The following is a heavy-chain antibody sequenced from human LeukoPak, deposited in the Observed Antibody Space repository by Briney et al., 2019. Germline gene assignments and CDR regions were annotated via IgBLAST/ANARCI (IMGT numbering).Heavy chain of an antibody. Sequence: SETLSLTCTVSGGSISSYYWSWIRQPPGKGLEWIGSIYYSGSTYYNPSLKGRVTISVDTSKNLFSLKLSSVTAADTAVYYCARVRDPYDSSGYYPSYFDYWGQGTLVTVSS. CDR1: GGSISSYY. J-gene: IGHJ4*02. CDR3: ARVRDPYDSSGYYPSYFDY. D-gene: IGHD3-22*01. V-gene: IGHV4-59*12. CDR2: IYYSGST.